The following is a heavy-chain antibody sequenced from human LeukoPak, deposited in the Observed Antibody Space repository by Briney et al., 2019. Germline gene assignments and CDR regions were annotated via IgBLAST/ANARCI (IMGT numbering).Heavy chain of an antibody. Sequence: GGSLRLSCAASGFTFSSYSMYWVRQAPGKGLEWVSSISSSSSYIYYADSVKGRFTISRDNAKNSLYLQMNSLRAEDTAVYYCARDGLVWFGELYYFDYWGQGTLVTVSS. CDR1: GFTFSSYS. J-gene: IGHJ4*02. CDR2: ISSSSSYI. V-gene: IGHV3-21*01. CDR3: ARDGLVWFGELYYFDY. D-gene: IGHD3-10*01.